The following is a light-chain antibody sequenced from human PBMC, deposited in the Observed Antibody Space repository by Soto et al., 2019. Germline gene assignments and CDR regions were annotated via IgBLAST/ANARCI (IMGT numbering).Light chain of an antibody. CDR2: EVT. Sequence: QSALTQPPSASGSPGQSVTISCTGTSSDVDTVNYVSWYQQHPGKAPKLMIYEVTERPSGVPDRFSGSKSGNTASLTVSGLKAEDEADYYCSSYAGSNNWVFGGGTKLTVL. J-gene: IGLJ3*02. CDR3: SSYAGSNNWV. CDR1: SSDVDTVNY. V-gene: IGLV2-8*01.